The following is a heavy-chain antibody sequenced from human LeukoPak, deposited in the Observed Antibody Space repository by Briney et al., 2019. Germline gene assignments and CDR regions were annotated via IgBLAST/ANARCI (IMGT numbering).Heavy chain of an antibody. CDR3: ARGSYHELSSFDY. D-gene: IGHD1-26*01. CDR2: IYYSGTS. Sequence: SETLSLTCTVSGGSISSYYWSWIRQPPGKGLEWIGNIYYSGTSNYNPSLRSRVTISEDTSKNQFSLELNSVTVADTAVYYCARGSYHELSSFDYWGQGTLVTVSS. CDR1: GGSISSYY. J-gene: IGHJ4*02. V-gene: IGHV4-59*08.